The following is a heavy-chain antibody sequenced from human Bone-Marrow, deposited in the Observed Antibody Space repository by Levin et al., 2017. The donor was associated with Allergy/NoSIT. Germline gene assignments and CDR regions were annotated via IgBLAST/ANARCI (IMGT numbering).Heavy chain of an antibody. CDR1: RFTFSNYA. CDR2: MSYDGSYK. D-gene: IGHD1-14*01. J-gene: IGHJ4*02. V-gene: IGHV3-30*04. Sequence: GGSLRLSCAASRFTFSNYAMHWVRQAPGKGLEWVARMSYDGSYKDYADSVKGRFTISRDNSKNTLYLQMTTLRPDDTAVYYCARETPGRGSYLAYWGQGTLVIVSS. CDR3: ARETPGRGSYLAY.